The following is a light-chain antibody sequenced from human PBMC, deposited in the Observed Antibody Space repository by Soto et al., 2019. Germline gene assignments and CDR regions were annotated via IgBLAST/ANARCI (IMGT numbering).Light chain of an antibody. V-gene: IGLV2-14*03. CDR2: DVR. Sequence: QSVLTQPASVSGSPGQSITISCTGTSSDVGGHNYVSWYQQHPGKAPKLMIYDVRDRPSGVSSRFSGSKSGNTASLTISGLQAEDEADYYCTSYTGSDTVVFGGGTKVTVL. CDR3: TSYTGSDTVV. J-gene: IGLJ2*01. CDR1: SSDVGGHNY.